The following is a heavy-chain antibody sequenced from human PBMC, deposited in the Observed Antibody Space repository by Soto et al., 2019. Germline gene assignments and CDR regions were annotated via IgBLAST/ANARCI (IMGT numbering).Heavy chain of an antibody. CDR2: INHSGST. CDR1: GGSVSGYY. CDR3: ASLHSSGWYYFDY. D-gene: IGHD6-19*01. V-gene: IGHV4-34*01. J-gene: IGHJ4*02. Sequence: SETLCLTCAVSGGSVSGYYGSWIRQPPGKGLEWMGEINHSGSTNYNPSLKSRVTISVDTSKNQFSLKLSSVTAADTAVYYCASLHSSGWYYFDYWGQATLVTVYS.